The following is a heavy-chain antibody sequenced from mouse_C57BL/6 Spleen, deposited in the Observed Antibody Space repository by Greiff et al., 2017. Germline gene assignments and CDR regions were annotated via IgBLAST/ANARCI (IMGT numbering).Heavy chain of an antibody. CDR1: GFSFTSYA. Sequence: QVQLQQSGPGLVAPSQSLSITCTVSGFSFTSYAISWVRQPPGKGLEWLGVIWTGGGTNYNSALKSRLSISKDNSKSQVFLKMNSLQTDDTARYYCARNEDYPAWFAYWGQGTLVTVSA. J-gene: IGHJ3*01. CDR3: ARNEDYPAWFAY. CDR2: IWTGGGT. D-gene: IGHD2-4*01. V-gene: IGHV2-9-1*01.